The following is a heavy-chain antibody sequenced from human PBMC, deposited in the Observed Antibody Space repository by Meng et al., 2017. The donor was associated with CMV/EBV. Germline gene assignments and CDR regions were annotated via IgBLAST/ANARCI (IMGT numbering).Heavy chain of an antibody. J-gene: IGHJ3*02. CDR3: GEEGAFDI. Sequence: GESLKISCAASGFTFSSYAMHWVRQAPGKGLEWVAVISYDGSNKYYADSVKGRFTISRDNSKNTLYLKMNSLRAEDTAVYYCGEEGAFDIWGQGTMVTVSS. V-gene: IGHV3-30-3*01. CDR1: GFTFSSYA. CDR2: ISYDGSNK.